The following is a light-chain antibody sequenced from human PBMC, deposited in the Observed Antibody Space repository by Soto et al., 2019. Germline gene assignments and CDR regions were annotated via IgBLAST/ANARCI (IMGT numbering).Light chain of an antibody. V-gene: IGKV1-5*01. CDR3: QQYKRYSLT. CDR1: QSINNW. J-gene: IGKJ4*01. Sequence: DIQMTQSHSTLSASVGDRVTITCRASQSINNWLAWYQQKPGKAPKLLIYDGFSLESGVPLRFSGSGFGTTFTLTISSLQPDDSATYYCQQYKRYSLTFGGGTKVEIK. CDR2: DGF.